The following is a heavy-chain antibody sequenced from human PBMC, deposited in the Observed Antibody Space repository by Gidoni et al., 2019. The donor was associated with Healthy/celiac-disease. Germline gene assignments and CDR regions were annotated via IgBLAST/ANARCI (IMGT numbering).Heavy chain of an antibody. CDR3: ARPITNSISGTTGFGY. V-gene: IGHV5-51*01. J-gene: IGHJ4*02. CDR2: FYPGDSDT. D-gene: IGHD1-20*01. CDR1: GSSFTTYW. Sequence: EVQLVQSGAEVKKPGESLKIPCKGSGSSFTTYWIAWVRQMPGKGVEWLGIFYPGDSDTRYSPSFQGQVTISVDKSISTAYLQWSSLKASDTAMYYCARPITNSISGTTGFGYWGQGTLVTVSS.